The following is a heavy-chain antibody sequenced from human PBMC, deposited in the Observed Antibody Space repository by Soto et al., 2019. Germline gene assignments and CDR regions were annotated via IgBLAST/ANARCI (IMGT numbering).Heavy chain of an antibody. D-gene: IGHD1-26*01. CDR1: GFAFSYYW. CDR2: IHSDGRNT. V-gene: IGHV3-74*01. J-gene: IGHJ3*01. Sequence: GRSLRLPCSASGFAFSYYWMHWLRQTPGKGLVWVSRIHSDGRNTTYADFVKGRFIISIDNARTSVELQINRVRVADTAVYYSARGDRGAFDLWGQGTGVTV. CDR3: ARGDRGAFDL.